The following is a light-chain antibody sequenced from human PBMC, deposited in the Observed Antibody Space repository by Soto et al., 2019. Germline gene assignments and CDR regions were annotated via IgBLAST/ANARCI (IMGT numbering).Light chain of an antibody. CDR3: QQYDTYPFS. CDR1: QSINNW. J-gene: IGKJ3*01. V-gene: IGKV1-5*03. Sequence: DIQMTQSPSTLSASIGDRVTITCRASQSINNWLAWYQQKPGKAPKFLIYKASSLESGVPSRFSGSESGTEFTLAINSLQADDFATYYCQQYDTYPFSFGPGTKVDIK. CDR2: KAS.